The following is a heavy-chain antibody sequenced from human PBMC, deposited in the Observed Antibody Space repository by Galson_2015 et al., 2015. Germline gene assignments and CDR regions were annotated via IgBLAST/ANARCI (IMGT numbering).Heavy chain of an antibody. J-gene: IGHJ4*02. D-gene: IGHD3-22*01. CDR2: IYPGDSDT. Sequence: GKGLEWMGIIYPGDSDTRYSPSFQGQVTISADKSISTACLQWSSLKASDTAMYYCARYDSSGRASDYWGQGTLVTVSS. V-gene: IGHV5-51*01. CDR3: ARYDSSGRASDY.